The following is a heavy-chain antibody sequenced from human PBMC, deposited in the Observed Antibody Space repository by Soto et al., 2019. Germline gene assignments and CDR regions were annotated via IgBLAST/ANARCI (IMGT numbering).Heavy chain of an antibody. CDR1: GFSLSTSGVG. CDR2: IYWNDDK. D-gene: IGHD3-22*01. CDR3: AHRTRHYYDSSGYLDY. Sequence: QITLKESGPTLVNPTQTLTLTCTFSGFSLSTSGVGVGWSRQPPGKALEWLALIYWNDDKRYRPSLKSRLTITKDTSKNQVVLTMTNMDPVDTATYYCAHRTRHYYDSSGYLDYWGQGTLVTVAS. V-gene: IGHV2-5*01. J-gene: IGHJ4*02.